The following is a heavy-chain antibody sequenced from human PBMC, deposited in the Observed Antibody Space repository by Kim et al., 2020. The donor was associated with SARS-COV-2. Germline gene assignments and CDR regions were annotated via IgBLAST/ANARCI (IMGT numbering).Heavy chain of an antibody. CDR3: ARSPSYGSGTYSFDY. CDR2: IYYSGST. D-gene: IGHD3-10*01. CDR1: GGSISSSSYY. Sequence: SETLSLTCTVSGGSISSSSYYWGWIRQPPGKGLEWIGSIYYSGSTYYNPSLKSRVTISVDTSKNQFSLKLSSVTAADTAVYYCARSPSYGSGTYSFDYWGQGTLVTVSS. J-gene: IGHJ4*02. V-gene: IGHV4-39*01.